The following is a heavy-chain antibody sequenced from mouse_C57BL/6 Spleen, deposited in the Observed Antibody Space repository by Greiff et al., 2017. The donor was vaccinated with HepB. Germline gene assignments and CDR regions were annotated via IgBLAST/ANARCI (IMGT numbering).Heavy chain of an antibody. CDR3: ARGKLGDFDY. D-gene: IGHD4-1*01. V-gene: IGHV1-42*01. J-gene: IGHJ2*01. CDR1: GYSFTGYY. CDR2: INPSTGGT. Sequence: EVKLKESGPELVKPGASVKISCKASGYSFTGYYMNWVKQSPEKSLEWIGEINPSTGGTTYNQKFKAKATLTVDKSSSTAYMQLKSLTSEDSAVYYCARGKLGDFDYWGQGTTLTVSS.